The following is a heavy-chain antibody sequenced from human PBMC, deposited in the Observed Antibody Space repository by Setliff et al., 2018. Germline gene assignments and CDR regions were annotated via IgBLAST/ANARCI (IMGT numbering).Heavy chain of an antibody. Sequence: SETLSLTCAVSGGSISSSSYYWGWIRKSPGEGLEWIANIHYNGNLYYNPSLKNRATISMDMSKIQFSLKLISVTAADTALYFCARRPTGPGAPFDIWGHGTMVTVSS. CDR1: GGSISSSSYY. CDR2: IHYNGNL. D-gene: IGHD3-10*01. V-gene: IGHV4-39*01. CDR3: ARRPTGPGAPFDI. J-gene: IGHJ3*02.